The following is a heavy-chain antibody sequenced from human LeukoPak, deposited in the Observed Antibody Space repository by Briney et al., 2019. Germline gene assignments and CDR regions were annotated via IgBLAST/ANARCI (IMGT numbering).Heavy chain of an antibody. D-gene: IGHD6-19*01. CDR3: ARGVAVAGSGRGYYMDV. V-gene: IGHV1-18*01. Sequence: ASVKVSCKASGYTFTSYGISWVRQAPGQGLEWMGWISAYNGNTNYARKLQGRVTMTTDTSTSTAYMELRSLRSDDTAVYYCARGVAVAGSGRGYYMDVWGKGTTVTVSS. CDR1: GYTFTSYG. J-gene: IGHJ6*03. CDR2: ISAYNGNT.